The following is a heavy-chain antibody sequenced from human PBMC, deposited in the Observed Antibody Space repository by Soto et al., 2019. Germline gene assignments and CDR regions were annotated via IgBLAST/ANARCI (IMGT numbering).Heavy chain of an antibody. CDR3: APRRPLYGDWGGGYFDY. CDR1: GFSLSTSGEG. D-gene: IGHD4-17*01. J-gene: IGHJ4*02. CDR2: IYWDDDK. Sequence: QITLKESGPTLVKPTQTLTLTCSFSGFSLSTSGEGMGWIRQPPGKALEWLALIYWDDDKRYSPSLKSRLTITQDTSKNPVVPTLTNLDPVDTATYYCAPRRPLYGDWGGGYFDYWGQGTLVTVSS. V-gene: IGHV2-5*02.